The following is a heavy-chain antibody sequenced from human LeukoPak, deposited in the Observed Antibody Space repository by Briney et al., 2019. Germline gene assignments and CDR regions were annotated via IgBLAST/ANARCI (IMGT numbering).Heavy chain of an antibody. J-gene: IGHJ4*02. V-gene: IGHV1-69*05. D-gene: IGHD1-14*01. CDR2: IIPIFGTA. CDR3: ARGYFPGVRAQPFDY. Sequence: SVKVSCKASGGTFSSYAISWVRQAPGQGLEWMGGIIPIFGTANYAQKFQGRVTITTDESTSTAYMELSSLRSEDTAVYYCARGYFPGVRAQPFDYWGQGTLVTVSS. CDR1: GGTFSSYA.